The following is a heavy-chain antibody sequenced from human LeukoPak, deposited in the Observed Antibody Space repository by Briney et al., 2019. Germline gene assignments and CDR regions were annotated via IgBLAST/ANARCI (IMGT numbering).Heavy chain of an antibody. J-gene: IGHJ5*02. CDR1: GFTFTDYW. Sequence: GRSLRLSCAASGFTFTDYWMHWVRQVAGKGLVWVSRINGDLTNTTYADSVKGRFTISRDNAKNTLYLQMNSLRAEDTAVYYCARAMPHDNWFNPWGQGSLVTVSS. V-gene: IGHV3-74*03. D-gene: IGHD2-2*01. CDR3: ARAMPHDNWFNP. CDR2: INGDLTNT.